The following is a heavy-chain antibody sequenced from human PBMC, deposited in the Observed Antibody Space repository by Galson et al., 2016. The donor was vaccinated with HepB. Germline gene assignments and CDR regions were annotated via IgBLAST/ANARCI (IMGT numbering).Heavy chain of an antibody. Sequence: SLRLSCAASGFTFSSNWMHWVRQAPGKGLVWVSHINGDGSRTSYADSVKGRFTISRDNAKNTLYLQMNSLRAEDTAVYYCARYSDSDYYGSGSTPLDYWGQGTLVTVSA. CDR2: INGDGSRT. CDR3: ARYSDSDYYGSGSTPLDY. CDR1: GFTFSSNW. D-gene: IGHD3-10*01. J-gene: IGHJ4*02. V-gene: IGHV3-74*01.